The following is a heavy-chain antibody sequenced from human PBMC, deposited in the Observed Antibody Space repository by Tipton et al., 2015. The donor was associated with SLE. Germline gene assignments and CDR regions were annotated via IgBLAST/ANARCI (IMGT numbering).Heavy chain of an antibody. V-gene: IGHV3-48*03. CDR3: ARDPRYCGGDCYSFDY. J-gene: IGHJ4*02. CDR2: ISSSGSTI. CDR1: GFTFSSYE. Sequence: SLRLSCAASGFTFSSYEMNWVRQAPGKGLEWVSYISSSGSTIYYADSVKGRFTISRDNAKNSLYLQMNRLRAEDTAFYYCARDPRYCGGDCYSFDYWGQGTLVTVSS. D-gene: IGHD2-21*01.